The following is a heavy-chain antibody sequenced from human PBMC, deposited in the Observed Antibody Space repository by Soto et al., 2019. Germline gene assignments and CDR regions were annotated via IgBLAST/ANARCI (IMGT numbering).Heavy chain of an antibody. J-gene: IGHJ5*02. CDR3: ANNYYDSSGYHNWFDP. CDR2: IIPIFGTA. Sequence: GASVKVSCKASGGTFSSYAISWVRQAPGQGLEWMGGIIPIFGTANYAQKFQGGVTITADKSTSTAYMELSSLRSEDTAVYYCANNYYDSSGYHNWFDPRGQGTLVTVSS. CDR1: GGTFSSYA. V-gene: IGHV1-69*06. D-gene: IGHD3-22*01.